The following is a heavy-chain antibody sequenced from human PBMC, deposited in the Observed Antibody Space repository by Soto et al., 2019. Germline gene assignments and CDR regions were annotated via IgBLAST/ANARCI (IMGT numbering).Heavy chain of an antibody. CDR2: IFHSGRT. CDR1: GGSISNSNW. CDR3: AHRPIVGAAI. Sequence: QVQLQESGPGLVKPSGTLSLTCAVFGGSISNSNWWIWVRQPPGKGLDWIGEIFHSGRTNYNSSLMGRVTISVDKANNQFSLKLSSVTAADTAVYYCAHRPIVGAAIWGQGTLVTVSS. D-gene: IGHD1-26*01. J-gene: IGHJ4*02. V-gene: IGHV4-4*02.